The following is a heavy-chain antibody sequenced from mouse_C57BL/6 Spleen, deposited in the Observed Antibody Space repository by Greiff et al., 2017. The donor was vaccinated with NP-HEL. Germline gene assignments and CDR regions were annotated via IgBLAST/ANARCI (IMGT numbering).Heavy chain of an antibody. CDR2: IDPSDSYT. Sequence: VQLQQPGAELVMPGASVKLSCKASGYTFTSYWMHWVKQRPGQGLEWIGEIDPSDSYTNYNQKFKGKSTLTVDKSSSTAYMQLSSLTSEDSAVYYCAGGSSSFDYWGQGTTLTVSS. V-gene: IGHV1-69*01. D-gene: IGHD1-1*01. J-gene: IGHJ2*01. CDR1: GYTFTSYW. CDR3: AGGSSSFDY.